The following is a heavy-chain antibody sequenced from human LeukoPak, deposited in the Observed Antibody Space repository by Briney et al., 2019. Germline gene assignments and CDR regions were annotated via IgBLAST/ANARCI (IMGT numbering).Heavy chain of an antibody. D-gene: IGHD6-19*01. CDR2: IYYSGST. CDR3: ASLDSSGWYFFDN. V-gene: IGHV4-59*08. J-gene: IGHJ4*02. CDR1: GGSISSYY. Sequence: PSETLSLTCTVSGGSISSYYWSWIRQPPGKGLEWIGYIYYSGSTNYNPSLKSRVTISVDTSKNQFSLRLSSVTAADTAVYYCASLDSSGWYFFDNWGQGTLVTVSS.